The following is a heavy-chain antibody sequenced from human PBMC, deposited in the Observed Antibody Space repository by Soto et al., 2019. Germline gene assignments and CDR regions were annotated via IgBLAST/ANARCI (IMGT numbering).Heavy chain of an antibody. J-gene: IGHJ5*02. Sequence: QGQLVQSGAEVKKPGASVKVSCKASGYTFTDYDISWVRQAPGQGLEWMGWISVDNGNTKYVESLQGRVTMTTDTSRSTAYMEVRSLRSDDTAVYYCARTSVSNYNWFDPWGQGTLVAVSS. D-gene: IGHD4-4*01. CDR2: ISVDNGNT. V-gene: IGHV1-18*01. CDR1: GYTFTDYD. CDR3: ARTSVSNYNWFDP.